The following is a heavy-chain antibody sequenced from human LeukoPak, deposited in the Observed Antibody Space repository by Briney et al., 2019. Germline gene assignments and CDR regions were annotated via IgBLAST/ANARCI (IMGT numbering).Heavy chain of an antibody. J-gene: IGHJ3*02. CDR2: ISAYNGNT. CDR3: ARDTPYYYGSGSYYRAFDI. V-gene: IGHV1-18*01. D-gene: IGHD3-10*01. Sequence: ASVKVSCKAPGYTFTSYGISWVRQAPGQGLEWMGWISAYNGNTNYAQKLQGRVTMTTDTSTSTAYMELRSLGSDDTAVYYCARDTPYYYGSGSYYRAFDIWGQGTMVTVSS. CDR1: GYTFTSYG.